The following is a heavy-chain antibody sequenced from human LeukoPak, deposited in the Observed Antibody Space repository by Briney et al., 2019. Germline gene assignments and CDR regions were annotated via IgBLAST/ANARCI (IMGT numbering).Heavy chain of an antibody. V-gene: IGHV4-39*01. J-gene: IGHJ4*02. CDR3: VRLYYYDSSPPPL. CDR2: IYYTGKT. D-gene: IGHD3-22*01. CDR1: GDFISSNYY. Sequence: SETLSLTCTVSGDFISSNYYWGWIRQPPGKGPDWIGSIYYTGKTYYNPSLNSRVVMSVDTSKNQFSLKLSSVTAADTAVYYCVRLYYYDSSPPPLWGLGTLVIVSS.